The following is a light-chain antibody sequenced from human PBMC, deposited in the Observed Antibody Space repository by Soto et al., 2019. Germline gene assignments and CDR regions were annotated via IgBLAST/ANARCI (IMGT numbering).Light chain of an antibody. V-gene: IGLV8-61*01. J-gene: IGLJ3*02. CDR3: QAYDNSLGVSVL. CDR1: SASVLTSYY. CDR2: STN. Sequence: QTVVSQEPSFSVSPGETVTLTCGLTSASVLTSYYPSWYQQTPGQAPRTLIYSTNIRSSGVPDRFSGSILGNKAALTITGAQADDESDYYCQAYDNSLGVSVLFGGGTKLTVL.